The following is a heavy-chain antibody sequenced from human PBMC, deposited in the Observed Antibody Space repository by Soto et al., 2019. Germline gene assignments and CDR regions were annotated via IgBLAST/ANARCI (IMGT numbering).Heavy chain of an antibody. CDR3: ARGQRFSDWFDP. J-gene: IGHJ5*02. CDR1: GGSMSSYY. V-gene: IGHV4-4*07. D-gene: IGHD3-3*01. CDR2: VYSSGGT. Sequence: SETLSLTCTVSGGSMSSYYWTWIRRPAGKGLEWIGRVYSSGGTHYNPSLKSRVTISIDTSKNQFSLRLLSVTDADTAVYFCARGQRFSDWFDPWGQGTLVTVSS.